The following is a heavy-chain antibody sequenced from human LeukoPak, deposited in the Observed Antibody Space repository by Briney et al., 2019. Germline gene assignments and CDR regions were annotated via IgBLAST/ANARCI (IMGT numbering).Heavy chain of an antibody. V-gene: IGHV1-2*06. CDR1: GYTFTGYY. CDR3: ARGDGYGYNWFDS. Sequence: ASVKVSCKASGYTFTGYYMHWVRQAPGQGLEWMGRINPNSGGTNYAQKFQGRVTMTRDTSISTAYMELSRLRSDDTAVYYCARGDGYGYNWFDSWGQGTLVTVSS. J-gene: IGHJ5*01. CDR2: INPNSGGT. D-gene: IGHD5-24*01.